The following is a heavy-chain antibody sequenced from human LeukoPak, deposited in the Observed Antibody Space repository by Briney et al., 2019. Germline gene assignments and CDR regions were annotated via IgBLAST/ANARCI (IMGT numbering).Heavy chain of an antibody. V-gene: IGHV3-30*02. CDR2: IHYNGDDK. CDR3: ARQYRADYFDY. D-gene: IGHD4/OR15-4a*01. CDR1: GFIFSNYG. J-gene: IGHJ4*02. Sequence: GGSLRLSCAASGFIFSNYGMHWVRQAPGKGLEWVTYIHYNGDDKYYADSVKGRFTVSRDNSKHTLFVQMDSLRAEDTAVYYCARQYRADYFDYWGQGTLVTVSS.